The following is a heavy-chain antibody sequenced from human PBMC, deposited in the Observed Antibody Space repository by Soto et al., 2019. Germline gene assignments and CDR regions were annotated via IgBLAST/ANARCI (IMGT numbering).Heavy chain of an antibody. CDR1: GFTFSAYA. V-gene: IGHV3-23*01. CDR2: ISRAADST. J-gene: IGHJ4*02. Sequence: GGSLRLSCAASGFTFSAYAMGWVRQTPGKGLDWFSAISRAADSTYYADSVRGRFTISRDNSRNTVFLQMSSLGAEDTALYFCARVYSSASYFPDYWGQGXLVTVSS. CDR3: ARVYSSASYFPDY. D-gene: IGHD3-22*01.